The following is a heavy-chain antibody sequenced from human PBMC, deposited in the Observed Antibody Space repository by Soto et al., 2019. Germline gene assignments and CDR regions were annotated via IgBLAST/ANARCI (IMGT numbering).Heavy chain of an antibody. CDR3: ARDSTVVVTAIYYYYGMDV. D-gene: IGHD2-21*02. CDR1: GGTFSSYA. V-gene: IGHV1-69*01. Sequence: QVQLVQSGAEVKKPGSSVKVSCKASGGTFSSYAISWVRQAPGQGLEWMGGIIPIFGTANYAQKFQGRVTITADESTSTADMELSSLRSEDTAVYYCARDSTVVVTAIYYYYGMDVWGQGTTVTVSS. CDR2: IIPIFGTA. J-gene: IGHJ6*02.